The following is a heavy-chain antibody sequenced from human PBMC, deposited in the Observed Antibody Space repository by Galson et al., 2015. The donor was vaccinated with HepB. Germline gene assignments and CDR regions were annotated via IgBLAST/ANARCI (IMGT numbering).Heavy chain of an antibody. CDR1: RGSLGIGGYY. Sequence: LSLTCTVSRGSLGIGGYYWSWIRQHPGKGLEWIGYTHYSGSTYYNPSLRGRLTISKGMSKNQFSLKLSSVTAADTAIYYCARGSEDNYGSFDYWGQGTLVTVSS. CDR3: ARGSEDNYGSFDY. V-gene: IGHV4-31*03. D-gene: IGHD3-10*01. J-gene: IGHJ4*02. CDR2: THYSGST.